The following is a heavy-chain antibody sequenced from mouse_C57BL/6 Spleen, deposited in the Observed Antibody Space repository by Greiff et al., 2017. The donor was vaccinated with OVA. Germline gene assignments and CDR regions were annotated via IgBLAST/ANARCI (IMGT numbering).Heavy chain of an antibody. J-gene: IGHJ2*01. Sequence: EVKLQESVAELVRPGASVKLSCTASGFTIKNTYMHWVKQRPEQGLEWIGRIDPANGNTKYAPKFQGKATITADTSSNTAYLQLSSLTSEDTAIYYCARGSSYLDYWGQGTTLTVSS. CDR2: IDPANGNT. D-gene: IGHD1-1*01. CDR3: ARGSSYLDY. V-gene: IGHV14-3*01. CDR1: GFTIKNTY.